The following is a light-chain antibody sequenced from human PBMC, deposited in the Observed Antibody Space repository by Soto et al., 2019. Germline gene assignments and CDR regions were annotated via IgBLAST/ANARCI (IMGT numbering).Light chain of an antibody. Sequence: DIPMTQSPSSLSASVGDRITITCRASLGISDYLAWYQQKPGKVPRLLIYAASTLQSGVPSRFSGGGSGTDFTLTISSLQPEDVATYYCQKYSSAPRTFGQGTKVEIK. J-gene: IGKJ1*01. V-gene: IGKV1-27*01. CDR1: LGISDY. CDR2: AAS. CDR3: QKYSSAPRT.